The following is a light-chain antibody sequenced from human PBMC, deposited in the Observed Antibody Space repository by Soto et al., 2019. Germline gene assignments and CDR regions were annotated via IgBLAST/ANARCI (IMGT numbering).Light chain of an antibody. Sequence: DIQMTQSPSSLSASVGDRVTITCQASQDISTYLNWYQQKPGKAPKLLIYDASNLEAGVPSRFSGSESGTDFTFTISSLQPEDIATYYCQQYDNLPLTFGGGTKVEIK. CDR2: DAS. V-gene: IGKV1-33*01. CDR3: QQYDNLPLT. CDR1: QDISTY. J-gene: IGKJ4*01.